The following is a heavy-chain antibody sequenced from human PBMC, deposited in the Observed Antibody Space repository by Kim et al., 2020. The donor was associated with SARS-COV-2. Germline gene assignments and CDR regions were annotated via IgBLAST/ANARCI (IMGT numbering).Heavy chain of an antibody. D-gene: IGHD3-9*01. CDR1: GYTFTGYY. V-gene: IGHV1-2*06. Sequence: ASVKVSCKASGYTFTGYYIHWVRQAPGQGLEWMGRINPNSGGTNYAQKFQGRVTMTRDTSISTAYMELSRLRSDDTAVYYCARDYDFLTGTDYCGQGTLVTVSS. CDR2: INPNSGGT. J-gene: IGHJ4*02. CDR3: ARDYDFLTGTDY.